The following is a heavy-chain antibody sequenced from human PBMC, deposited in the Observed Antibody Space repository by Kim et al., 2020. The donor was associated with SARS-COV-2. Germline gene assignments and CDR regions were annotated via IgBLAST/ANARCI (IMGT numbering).Heavy chain of an antibody. V-gene: IGHV3-23*01. CDR3: LRGVDPNISSRPTLDY. D-gene: IGHD5-12*01. Sequence: GGSLRLSCAASGFTFSKYAMTWVRQAPGKGLEWVSGISAGGGTTYYADSVKGRFTISRDNSKNTLYLQMNSLRVDDTALYYCLRGVDPNISSRPTLDYWGQGTLVTVSS. J-gene: IGHJ4*02. CDR1: GFTFSKYA. CDR2: ISAGGGTT.